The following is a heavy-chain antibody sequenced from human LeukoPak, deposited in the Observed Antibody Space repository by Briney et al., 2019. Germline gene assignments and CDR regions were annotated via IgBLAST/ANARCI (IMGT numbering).Heavy chain of an antibody. J-gene: IGHJ4*02. Sequence: PSETLSLTCTVSGGSITSDYWTGIRQPPTKGLEWIGYIYYNGATSYNPSLKSRVTMSLDTSKKHFSLKMTSVTAADTAVYYCARYGGSGWVIDKWGQGTLVTVSS. D-gene: IGHD6-19*01. V-gene: IGHV4-59*08. CDR2: IYYNGAT. CDR1: GGSITSDY. CDR3: ARYGGSGWVIDK.